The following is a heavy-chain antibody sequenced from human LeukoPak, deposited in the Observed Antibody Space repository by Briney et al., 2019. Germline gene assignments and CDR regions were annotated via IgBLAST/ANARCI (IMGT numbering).Heavy chain of an antibody. V-gene: IGHV3-23*01. CDR1: GFTFSSCA. CDR2: ISGSGANK. J-gene: IGHJ4*02. D-gene: IGHD3-10*01. CDR3: AKDSHINTVRGGPSTRDY. Sequence: GGSLRLSCEASGFTFSSCAMSWVRQAPGKGLEWVSAISGSGANKYYADSVRGRFTISRDNSKNTLYLQMNSLRAEDTAVYYYAKDSHINTVRGGPSTRDYWGQGTLVTVSS.